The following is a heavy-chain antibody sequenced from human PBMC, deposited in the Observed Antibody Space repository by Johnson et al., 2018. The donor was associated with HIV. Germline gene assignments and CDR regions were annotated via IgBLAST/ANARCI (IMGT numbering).Heavy chain of an antibody. Sequence: QVQLVESGGGVVQPGRSLRLSCAASGFTFSDYAVHWVRQAPGKGLEWVAVISYDAKTKYYADSVKGRFTISRDNSKNTLYLQMNSLRAEDTAVYYCAKDSPGWLVGAIGEDAFDIWGQWTMVTVSS. V-gene: IGHV3-30-3*02. CDR2: ISYDAKTK. J-gene: IGHJ3*02. D-gene: IGHD1-26*01. CDR1: GFTFSDYA. CDR3: AKDSPGWLVGAIGEDAFDI.